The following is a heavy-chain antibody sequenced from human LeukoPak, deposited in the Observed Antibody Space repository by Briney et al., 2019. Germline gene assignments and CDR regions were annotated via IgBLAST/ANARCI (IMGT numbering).Heavy chain of an antibody. Sequence: GGSLRLSCTASGLPFSHQWMTWVRQAPGKGLEWVSLISGSGGSTYYADSVKGRFTISRDNSKNTLYLQMNSLRAEDTAVYYCSKRSSGGWSDYWGQGTLVTVSS. CDR2: ISGSGGST. CDR1: GLPFSHQW. V-gene: IGHV3-23*01. J-gene: IGHJ4*02. CDR3: SKRSSGGWSDY. D-gene: IGHD6-19*01.